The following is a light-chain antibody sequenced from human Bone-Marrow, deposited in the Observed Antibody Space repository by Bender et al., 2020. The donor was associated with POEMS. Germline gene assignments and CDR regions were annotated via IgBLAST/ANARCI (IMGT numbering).Light chain of an antibody. V-gene: IGLV2-14*02. Sequence: QSALTQPASVSGSPGQSVTISCTGTANDLGSYDLVSWYQQHPGKAPKLLISEVTQRPSGISDRLSGSKSGNTASLTVSGLQADDEADYFCSSYTSSDSVLFGGGTKLTVL. CDR1: ANDLGSYDL. CDR3: SSYTSSDSVL. CDR2: EVT. J-gene: IGLJ2*01.